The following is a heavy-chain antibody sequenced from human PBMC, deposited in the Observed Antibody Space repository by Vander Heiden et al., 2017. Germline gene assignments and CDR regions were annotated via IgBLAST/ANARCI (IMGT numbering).Heavy chain of an antibody. D-gene: IGHD1-26*01. CDR2: ISSSSSYI. CDR1: GFTFSSYS. CDR3: ARDMIVGATTGNYYYYGMDV. Sequence: EVQLVESGGGLVKPGGSLRLPCAASGFTFSSYSMNWVRQAPGKGVEWVSSISSSSSYIYYADSVKGRFTISRDNAKNSLYLQTNSLRAEDTAVYYCARDMIVGATTGNYYYYGMDVWGQGTTVTVSS. V-gene: IGHV3-21*01. J-gene: IGHJ6*02.